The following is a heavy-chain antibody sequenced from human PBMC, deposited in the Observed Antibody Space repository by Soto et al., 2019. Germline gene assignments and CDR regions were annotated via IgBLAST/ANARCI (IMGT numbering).Heavy chain of an antibody. CDR3: ARDFTYGSGSYLYYYGMDV. J-gene: IGHJ6*02. V-gene: IGHV3-66*01. D-gene: IGHD3-10*01. CDR2: IYSGGST. Sequence: PGGSLRLSCAASGFTVSSNYMSWVHQAPGKGLEWVSVIYSGGSTYYADSVKGRFTISRDNSKNTLYLQMNSLRAEDTAVYYCARDFTYGSGSYLYYYGMDVWGQGTTVTVSS. CDR1: GFTVSSNY.